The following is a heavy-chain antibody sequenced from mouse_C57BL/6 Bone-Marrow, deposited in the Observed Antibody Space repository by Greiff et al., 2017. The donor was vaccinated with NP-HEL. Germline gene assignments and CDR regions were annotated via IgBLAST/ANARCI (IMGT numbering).Heavy chain of an antibody. D-gene: IGHD1-1*01. CDR2: IWSGGST. V-gene: IGHV2-5*01. CDR1: GFSLTSYG. J-gene: IGHJ3*01. CDR3: AKTSWGCDGAWFAY. Sequence: QVQLQQSGPGLVQPSQSLSITCTVSGFSLTSYGVHWVRQSPGKGLEWLGWIWSGGSTDYYAAFMSRLSTTKDNSKSQVLVKMNSLQADDTAIYYVAKTSWGCDGAWFAYWAKGLWSLSLQ.